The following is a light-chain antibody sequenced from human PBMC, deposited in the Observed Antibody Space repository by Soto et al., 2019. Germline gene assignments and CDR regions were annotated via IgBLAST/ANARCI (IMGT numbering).Light chain of an antibody. CDR2: EVS. CDR1: TTDVGGYDL. Sequence: QSALTQPPSASGSPGQSVTISCTGTTTDVGGYDLVSWYQQHPGKAPKLMIYEVSNRPSGVSNRFSGSKSGNTASLTISGLQAEDEADYYCSSYTSSSTRVFGGGTKVTVL. CDR3: SSYTSSSTRV. V-gene: IGLV2-14*01. J-gene: IGLJ3*02.